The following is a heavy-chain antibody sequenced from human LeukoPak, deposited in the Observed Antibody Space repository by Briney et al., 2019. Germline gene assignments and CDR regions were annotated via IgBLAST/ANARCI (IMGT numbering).Heavy chain of an antibody. Sequence: GGSLRLSCEASGFTFSTSWMTWVRQAPGKGLEWVANINLDGSEKYYVDSVKGRFTISRDNAKNSLYLQMNSLRAEDTAVYYCARGITSGPRRYDVRNFDYWGQGTPVTVSS. CDR2: INLDGSEK. J-gene: IGHJ4*02. CDR3: ARGITSGPRRYDVRNFDY. CDR1: GFTFSTSW. V-gene: IGHV3-7*01. D-gene: IGHD3-3*01.